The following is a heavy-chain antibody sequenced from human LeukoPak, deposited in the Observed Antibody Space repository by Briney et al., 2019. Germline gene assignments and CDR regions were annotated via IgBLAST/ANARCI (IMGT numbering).Heavy chain of an antibody. D-gene: IGHD2-15*01. V-gene: IGHV4-34*01. CDR1: GFTFSNAW. J-gene: IGHJ6*02. CDR2: INHSGST. Sequence: GSLRLSCAASGFTFSNAWMSWVRQAPGKGLEWIGEINHSGSTNYNPSLKSRVTISVDTSKNQFSLKLSSVTAADTAVYYCARGWYPRRTLYYYYGMDVWGQGTTVTVSS. CDR3: ARGWYPRRTLYYYYGMDV.